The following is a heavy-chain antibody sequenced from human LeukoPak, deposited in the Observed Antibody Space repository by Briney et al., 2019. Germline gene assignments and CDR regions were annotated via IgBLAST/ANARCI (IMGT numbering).Heavy chain of an antibody. V-gene: IGHV1-69*13. J-gene: IGHJ4*02. D-gene: IGHD2-2*01. CDR1: GGTFSSYA. CDR3: ARDVLGYCSSTSCYLSTGVDY. CDR2: IIPIFGTA. Sequence: SVKVSCKASGGTFSSYAISWVRQAPGQGLEWMGGIIPIFGTANYAQKFQGRVTITADESTSTAYMELSSLRSEDTAVYYCARDVLGYCSSTSCYLSTGVDYWGQGTLVTVSS.